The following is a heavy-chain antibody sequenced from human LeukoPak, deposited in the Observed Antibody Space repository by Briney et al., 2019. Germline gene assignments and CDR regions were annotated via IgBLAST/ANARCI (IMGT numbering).Heavy chain of an antibody. J-gene: IGHJ4*02. CDR2: IYPGDSDT. Sequence: GESLKISCKGSGYSFTNYWIGWVRQMPGKGLEWMGVIYPGDSDTRYSPSFQGQVTISVDKSIRTAYLQWSSLKASDTAMYYCARRGIAVAGYYFDYWGQGTLVTVSS. D-gene: IGHD6-19*01. CDR1: GYSFTNYW. CDR3: ARRGIAVAGYYFDY. V-gene: IGHV5-51*01.